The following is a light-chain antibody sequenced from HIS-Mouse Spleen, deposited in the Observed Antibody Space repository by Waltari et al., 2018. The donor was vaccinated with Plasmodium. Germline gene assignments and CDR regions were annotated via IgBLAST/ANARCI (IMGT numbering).Light chain of an antibody. Sequence: SYELTQPPSVSVSPGQTARNTCSGDALPKKYAYWYQQKPGQAPGLVIYEDSKRPSGIPERFSGSSSGTMATLTISGAQVEDEADYYCYSTDSSGNHRVFGGGTKLTVL. CDR1: ALPKKY. CDR2: EDS. J-gene: IGLJ3*02. CDR3: YSTDSSGNHRV. V-gene: IGLV3-10*01.